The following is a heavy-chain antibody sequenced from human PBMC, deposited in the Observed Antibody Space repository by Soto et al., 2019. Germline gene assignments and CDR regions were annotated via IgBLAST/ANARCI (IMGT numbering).Heavy chain of an antibody. CDR3: ARLLRYCSSTSFYWYFDL. D-gene: IGHD2-2*01. J-gene: IGHJ2*01. Sequence: SETLSLTCTVSGGSISSYYWSWIRQPPGKGLEWIGYIYYSGSTNYNPSLKSRVTISVDTSKNQFSLKLSSVTAADTAVYYCARLLRYCSSTSFYWYFDLWGRGTLVTVSS. V-gene: IGHV4-59*01. CDR2: IYYSGST. CDR1: GGSISSYY.